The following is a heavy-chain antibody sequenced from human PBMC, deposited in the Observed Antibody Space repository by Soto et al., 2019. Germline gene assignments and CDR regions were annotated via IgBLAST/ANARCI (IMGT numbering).Heavy chain of an antibody. CDR3: VAVSGYPY. D-gene: IGHD3-22*01. CDR2: IDYDGTTT. V-gene: IGHV3-74*01. Sequence: PGGSLRLSCAASGFAFDSYWMHWVRQVPGEGPVWVSRIDYDGTTTTYADSVKGRFTISRDNAKNTLYLQMNSLRDEDTAVYYCVAVSGYPYWGQGTLVTVS. CDR1: GFAFDSYW. J-gene: IGHJ4*02.